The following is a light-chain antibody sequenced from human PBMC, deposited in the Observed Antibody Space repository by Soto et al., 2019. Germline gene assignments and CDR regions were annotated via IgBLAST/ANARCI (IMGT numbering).Light chain of an antibody. CDR2: SNY. V-gene: IGLV1-44*01. CDR1: SSNIGTNT. CDR3: AAWDASLNGWV. Sequence: QAVVTQPPSASGTPGQRVTISCSGSSSNIGTNTVNWYQQLPGTAPKLLIYSNYQRPSGVPDRFSGSKSGTSASLAITGLQSEDEADYHCAAWDASLNGWVFGGGTQLTVL. J-gene: IGLJ3*02.